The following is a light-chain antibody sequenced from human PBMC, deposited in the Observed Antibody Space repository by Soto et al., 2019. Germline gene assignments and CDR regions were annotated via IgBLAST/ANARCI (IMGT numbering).Light chain of an antibody. J-gene: IGKJ4*01. Sequence: AIRMTQSPSSFSASTGDRVTITCRASPGISSYFAWYQQKPGKAPKLLIYAASTLQSGVPSRFSGSGSGTDFTLTISCLQSEDFATYYCQQYYSYPVTFGGGTKVDIK. CDR3: QQYYSYPVT. CDR1: PGISSY. CDR2: AAS. V-gene: IGKV1-8*01.